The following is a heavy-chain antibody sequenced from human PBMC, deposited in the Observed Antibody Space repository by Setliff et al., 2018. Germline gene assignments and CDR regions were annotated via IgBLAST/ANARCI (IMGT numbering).Heavy chain of an antibody. J-gene: IGHJ4*02. CDR1: GFSFSRYE. CDR3: TPELSSPPFY. V-gene: IGHV3-15*01. Sequence: GGSLRLSCAASGFSFSRYEMIWVRQAPGKGLEWVSKTHIDGETTDYAVPVIGRFTISRDDSKNTLYLQMNSLKIEDTGVYYCTPELSSPPFYWGQGILVTVSS. CDR2: THIDGETT.